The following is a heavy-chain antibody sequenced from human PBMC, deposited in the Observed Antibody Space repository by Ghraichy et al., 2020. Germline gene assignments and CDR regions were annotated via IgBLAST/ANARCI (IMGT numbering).Heavy chain of an antibody. J-gene: IGHJ6*02. V-gene: IGHV3-23*01. CDR2: ISGSAGDT. CDR3: AKGIAPGTSTISDYKNGMAV. Sequence: LSLTCAASGFIFSSYVMSWVRQAPGKGLEWGSGISGSAGDTYHAESVKGRFTISRDNCKNTLYLQMSSLRAEDTALYYCAKGIAPGTSTISDYKNGMAVLSPGTTVSVSS. CDR1: GFIFSSYV. D-gene: IGHD6-13*01.